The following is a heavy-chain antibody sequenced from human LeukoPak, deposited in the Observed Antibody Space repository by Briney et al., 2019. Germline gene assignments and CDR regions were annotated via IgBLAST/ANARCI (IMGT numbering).Heavy chain of an antibody. CDR3: AKWSFGGSFWDYFDY. J-gene: IGHJ4*02. V-gene: IGHV3-64*01. D-gene: IGHD2-15*01. CDR1: GFTFNNYA. Sequence: PGGSLRLSCAASGFTFNNYAMHWVRRAPGPGLEYVSAISSNGGSTFYANSVKGRFTVSRDNSKNTLYLQMGGLRAEDMAVYYCAKWSFGGSFWDYFDYWGQGTLVTVSS. CDR2: ISSNGGST.